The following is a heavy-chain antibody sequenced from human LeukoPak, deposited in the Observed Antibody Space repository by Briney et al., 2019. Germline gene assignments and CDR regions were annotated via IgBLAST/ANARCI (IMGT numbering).Heavy chain of an antibody. CDR1: GFTFSSYA. CDR2: ISGSGGST. D-gene: IGHD6-19*01. Sequence: GGSLRLSCAASGFTFSSYAMSWVRQAPGKGLEWVSAISGSGGSTYFAGSVKGRFTISRDNSRNTLNLQMNSLRAEDTAVYYCAKVNRGSGWYFSAFDIWGQGTMVTVSS. V-gene: IGHV3-23*01. CDR3: AKVNRGSGWYFSAFDI. J-gene: IGHJ3*02.